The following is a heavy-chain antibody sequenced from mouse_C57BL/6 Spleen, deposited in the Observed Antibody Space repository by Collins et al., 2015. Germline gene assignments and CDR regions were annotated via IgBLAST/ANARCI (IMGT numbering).Heavy chain of an antibody. Sequence: DVQLQESGPGLVKPSQSLSLTCTVTGYSITSDYAWNWIRQFPGNKLEWMGYISYSGSTSYNPSLKSRISITRDTSKNQFFLQLNSVTTEDTATYYCATYYGNYAMDYWGQGTSVTVSS. CDR2: ISYSGST. V-gene: IGHV3-2*02. CDR1: GYSITSDYA. D-gene: IGHD2-10*01. CDR3: ATYYGNYAMDY. J-gene: IGHJ4*01.